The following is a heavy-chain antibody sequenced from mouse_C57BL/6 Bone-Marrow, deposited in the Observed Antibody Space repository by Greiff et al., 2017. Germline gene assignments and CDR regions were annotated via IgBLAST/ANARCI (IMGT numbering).Heavy chain of an antibody. Sequence: QVQLQQPGAELVKPGASVKLSCKASGYTFTSYWMQWVNQWPGQGLEWIGEIDPSDSYPNYNQKFKGKATLTVDTSSSTAYMQLSSLTSEDSAVYYCARDGYYPAWFAYWGQGTLVTVSA. V-gene: IGHV1-50*01. CDR1: GYTFTSYW. D-gene: IGHD2-3*01. J-gene: IGHJ3*01. CDR3: ARDGYYPAWFAY. CDR2: IDPSDSYP.